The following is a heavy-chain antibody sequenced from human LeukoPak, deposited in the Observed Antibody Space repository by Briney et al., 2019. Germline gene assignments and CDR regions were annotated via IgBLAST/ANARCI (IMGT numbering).Heavy chain of an antibody. CDR2: IKSRSDGGTT. V-gene: IGHV3-15*01. Sequence: GGSLRLSCAASGITFINAWMNWVRQAPGKGLEWVGRIKSRSDGGTTDYATPVKGRFTISRDDPKATVYLRMDSLKIEDTAVYYCTTPLTTVTTLPFDSWGQGTLVTVSS. J-gene: IGHJ4*02. CDR1: GITFINAW. CDR3: TTPLTTVTTLPFDS. D-gene: IGHD4-17*01.